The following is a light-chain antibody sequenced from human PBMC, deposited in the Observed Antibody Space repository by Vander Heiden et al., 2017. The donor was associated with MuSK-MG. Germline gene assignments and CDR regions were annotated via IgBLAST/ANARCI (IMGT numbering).Light chain of an antibody. CDR2: EDS. CDR3: QVWDSSSDQQV. CDR1: NMVRQS. J-gene: IGLJ2*01. V-gene: IGLV3-21*02. Sequence: SYVLTQPPSVSVAPGQTARITCGGSNMVRQSVHWSQHKPGQAPVLVVYEDSDRPSGSPKRFSDSNSGNTATLNISRVEAGDEADYYCQVWDSSSDQQVFGGGTKLTVL.